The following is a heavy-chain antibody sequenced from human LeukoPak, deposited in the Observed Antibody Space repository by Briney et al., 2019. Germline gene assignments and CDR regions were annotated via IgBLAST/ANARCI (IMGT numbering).Heavy chain of an antibody. CDR1: GFTFSSYA. D-gene: IGHD4-17*01. CDR3: AKAPYGVYWYFDL. Sequence: RPGGSLRLSCAASGFTFSSYAMSWVRQAPGKGLEWVSAISGSGSNTYYADSVKGRFTVSRDNSKNTLYLQMNSLRAEDTAVYHCAKAPYGVYWYFDLWGRGTLVTVSS. J-gene: IGHJ2*01. V-gene: IGHV3-23*01. CDR2: ISGSGSNT.